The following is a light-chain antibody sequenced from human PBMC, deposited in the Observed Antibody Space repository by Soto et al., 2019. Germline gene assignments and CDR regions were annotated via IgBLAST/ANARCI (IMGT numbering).Light chain of an antibody. CDR3: SSYAGNNIYV. J-gene: IGLJ1*01. Sequence: QSALTQPPSASGSPGQSVTISCTRTSSDVGGYNFVSWYQQHPGKAPKLMICEVSKRPSGVPDRFSGSKSGNTASLTVSGLQAEDEADYYCSSYAGNNIYVFGTGTKVTVL. CDR1: SSDVGGYNF. CDR2: EVS. V-gene: IGLV2-8*01.